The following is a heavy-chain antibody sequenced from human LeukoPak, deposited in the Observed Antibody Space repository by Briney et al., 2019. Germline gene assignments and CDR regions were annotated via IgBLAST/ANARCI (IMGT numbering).Heavy chain of an antibody. Sequence: VASVKVSCKASGYTFTGYYMHWVRQAPGQGHEWMGWINPNSGGTNYAQKFQGRVTMTRDTSISTAYMELSRLRSDDTAVYYCARGFSYGTGYYFDYWGQGTLVTVSS. CDR3: ARGFSYGTGYYFDY. CDR2: INPNSGGT. J-gene: IGHJ4*02. D-gene: IGHD5-18*01. V-gene: IGHV1-2*02. CDR1: GYTFTGYY.